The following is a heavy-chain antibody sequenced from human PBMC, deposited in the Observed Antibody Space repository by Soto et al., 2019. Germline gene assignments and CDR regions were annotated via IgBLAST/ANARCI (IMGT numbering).Heavy chain of an antibody. J-gene: IGHJ6*02. V-gene: IGHV4-30-4*08. CDR3: AREDDGGDSLAV. D-gene: IGHD2-21*02. Sequence: SETLSLTCNVSGGSISSDYYHWTWVRQSPERGLEWIGYIHHSGSILYNPSLKSRVTISVDTSKNQFSLHLSSVTAADTAVYFCAREDDGGDSLAVWGQGTTVTVSS. CDR2: IHHSGSI. CDR1: GGSISSDYYH.